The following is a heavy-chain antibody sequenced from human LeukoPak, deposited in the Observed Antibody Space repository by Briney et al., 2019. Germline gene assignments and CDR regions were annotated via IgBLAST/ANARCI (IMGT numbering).Heavy chain of an antibody. Sequence: PSETLSLTCTVSGGSISSGSYYWSWIRQPAGKGLEWIGRIHTSGSTKYNPSLKSRVTISVDRSKNQFSLKLSSVTAADTAVYYCARTYCGGDCRGYYYHYYMNVWGKGTTVTISS. CDR3: ARTYCGGDCRGYYYHYYMNV. CDR2: IHTSGST. CDR1: GGSISSGSYY. D-gene: IGHD2-21*02. V-gene: IGHV4-61*02. J-gene: IGHJ6*03.